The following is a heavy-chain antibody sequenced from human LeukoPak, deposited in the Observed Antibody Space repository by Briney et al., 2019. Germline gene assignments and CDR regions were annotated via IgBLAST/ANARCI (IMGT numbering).Heavy chain of an antibody. D-gene: IGHD3-10*01. Sequence: ASVKVSCKASGYTFTDYYMHWVRQAPGQGLEWMGWINLNSGGTNYAQKSQGRVTMTRDTSISTAYMELSRLRSDDTAVYYCARVYGDHYGSGVIDYWGQGTLVTVSS. CDR2: INLNSGGT. V-gene: IGHV1-2*02. CDR3: ARVYGDHYGSGVIDY. CDR1: GYTFTDYY. J-gene: IGHJ4*02.